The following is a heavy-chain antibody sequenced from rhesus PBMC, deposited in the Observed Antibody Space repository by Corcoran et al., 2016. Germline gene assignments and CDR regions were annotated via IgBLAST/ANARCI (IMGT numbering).Heavy chain of an antibody. Sequence: QLQLQESGPGLVKPSEILSLNCAVSGGSISSNYWSWIRQPPGKGLEWIGRISGSGGSTDYNPTLKSRVTISTDTSKNQFSLKLSSVTAADTDVYYCARDTVTTLLYWYFELWGPGTPITISS. V-gene: IGHV4-173*01. CDR2: ISGSGGST. CDR1: GGSISSNY. CDR3: ARDTVTTLLYWYFEL. J-gene: IGHJ2*01. D-gene: IGHD4-23*01.